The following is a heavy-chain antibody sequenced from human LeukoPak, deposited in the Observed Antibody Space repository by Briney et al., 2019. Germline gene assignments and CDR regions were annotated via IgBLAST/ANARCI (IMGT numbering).Heavy chain of an antibody. J-gene: IGHJ5*02. D-gene: IGHD4-17*01. CDR2: IYYSGST. V-gene: IGHV4-31*03. CDR3: ARALNRLRSNWFDP. CDR1: GGSISSGGYY. Sequence: SETLSLTCTVSGGSISSGGYYWSWIRQHPGKGLEWIGYIYYSGSTYYNPSLKSRVTISVDTSKNQFSLKLSSVTAADTAVYYCARALNRLRSNWFDPWGQGTLVTVSS.